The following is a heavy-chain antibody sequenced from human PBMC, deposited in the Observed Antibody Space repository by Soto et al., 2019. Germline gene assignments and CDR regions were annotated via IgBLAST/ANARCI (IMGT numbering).Heavy chain of an antibody. CDR3: ARGTGLRLSPDY. Sequence: SETLSLTCAVYGGSFSGYYWSWIRQPPGKGLEWIGEINHSGSTNYNPSLKSRVTISVDTSKNQFSLKLSSVTAANTAVYYCARGTGLRLSPDYWGQGTLVTVSS. V-gene: IGHV4-34*01. D-gene: IGHD3-16*01. CDR2: INHSGST. CDR1: GGSFSGYY. J-gene: IGHJ4*02.